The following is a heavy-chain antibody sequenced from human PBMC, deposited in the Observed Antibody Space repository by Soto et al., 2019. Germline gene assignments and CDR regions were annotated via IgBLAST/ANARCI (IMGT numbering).Heavy chain of an antibody. Sequence: SETLSLTCAVFGGSFSGYYWGWIRQPPGKGQEWIGEINHSGSTNYNPSLKSRVTISVDTSKNQFSLKLSSVTAADTAVFYCARGRAGVVVAATDYRNWFDPWSQGTVVTVSS. D-gene: IGHD2-15*01. CDR2: INHSGST. CDR3: ARGRAGVVVAATDYRNWFDP. J-gene: IGHJ5*02. CDR1: GGSFSGYY. V-gene: IGHV4-34*01.